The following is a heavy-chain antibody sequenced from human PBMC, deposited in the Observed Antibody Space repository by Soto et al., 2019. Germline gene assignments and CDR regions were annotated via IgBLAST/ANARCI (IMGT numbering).Heavy chain of an antibody. CDR3: ARKGPEDWPLDY. CDR1: GDSVSSGAYY. V-gene: IGHV4-61*08. J-gene: IGHJ4*02. Sequence: SETLSLTCSVSGDSVSSGAYYWSWIRQPPGKGLEWIGYVYYSGSTSYNPSLETGVTISVDTSKNQFSLKLTSVTPMDTGTYYCARKGPEDWPLDYWGQGTLVTVSS. CDR2: VYYSGST. D-gene: IGHD3-9*01.